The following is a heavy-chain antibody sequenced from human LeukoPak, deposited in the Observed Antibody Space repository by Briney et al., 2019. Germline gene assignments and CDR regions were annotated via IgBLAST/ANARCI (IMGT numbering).Heavy chain of an antibody. CDR2: VSSSGSTI. J-gene: IGHJ4*02. CDR3: ARDVAPIEY. V-gene: IGHV3-48*03. CDR1: GFTFNSYE. Sequence: GGSLRLSCAASGFTFNSYEMNWVRQAPGKGLEWVSYVSSSGSTIYYADSVKGRFTIPRDNAKNSLYLQMNSLRAEDTAVYYCARDVAPIEYWGQGTLVTVSS.